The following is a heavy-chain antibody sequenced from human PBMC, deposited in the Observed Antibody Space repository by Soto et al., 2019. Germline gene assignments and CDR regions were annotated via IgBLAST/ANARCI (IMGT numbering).Heavy chain of an antibody. Sequence: GGSLRLSCAASGFTFSSYGMHWVRQAPGKGLEWVAVIWYDGSNKYYADSVKGRFTISRDNSKNTLYLQMNSLRAEDTAVYYCARDHCSGSGSSYHYYYYGMDVWGQGTTVTVSS. CDR1: GFTFSSYG. J-gene: IGHJ6*02. D-gene: IGHD3-10*01. V-gene: IGHV3-33*01. CDR3: ARDHCSGSGSSYHYYYYGMDV. CDR2: IWYDGSNK.